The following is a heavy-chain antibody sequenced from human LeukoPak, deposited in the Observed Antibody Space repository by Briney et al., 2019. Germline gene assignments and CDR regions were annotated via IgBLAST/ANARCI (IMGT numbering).Heavy chain of an antibody. CDR3: ARGDSGSSLFDNWFDP. J-gene: IGHJ5*02. D-gene: IGHD1-26*01. CDR1: GYTFTGYY. V-gene: IGHV1-2*02. Sequence: GASVEVSCKASGYTFTGYYMHWVRQAPGQGLEWMGWINPNSGGTNYAQKLQGRVTMTTDTSTSTAYVELRSLRSDDTAVYYCARGDSGSSLFDNWFDPWGQGTLVTVSS. CDR2: INPNSGGT.